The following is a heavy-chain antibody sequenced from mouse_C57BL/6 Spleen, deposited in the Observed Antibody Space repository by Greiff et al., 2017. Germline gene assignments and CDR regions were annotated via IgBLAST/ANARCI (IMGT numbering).Heavy chain of an antibody. V-gene: IGHV1-69*01. CDR1: GYTFTSYW. CDR3: AKSYGNYPNYYAMDY. CDR2: IDPSDSYT. J-gene: IGHJ4*01. Sequence: QVQLQQPGAELVMPGASVKLSCKASGYTFTSYWMHWVKQRPGQGLEWIGEIDPSDSYTNYNQKFKGKSTLTVDKSSSTAYMQLSSLTSEDSAVYYCAKSYGNYPNYYAMDYWGQETSVTVSS. D-gene: IGHD2-1*01.